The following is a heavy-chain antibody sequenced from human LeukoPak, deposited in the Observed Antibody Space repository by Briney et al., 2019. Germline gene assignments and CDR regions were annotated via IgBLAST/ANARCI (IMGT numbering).Heavy chain of an antibody. Sequence: PSETLSLTCAVYGGSFSGYYWSWIRQPPGKGLEWIGEINHSGSTNYNPSLKSRVTISVDTSKNQFSLKLSSVTAADTAVYYCARSITMIVVVKGAPWYFDYWGQGTLVTVSS. CDR1: GGSFSGYY. CDR2: INHSGST. CDR3: ARSITMIVVVKGAPWYFDY. J-gene: IGHJ4*02. D-gene: IGHD3-22*01. V-gene: IGHV4-34*01.